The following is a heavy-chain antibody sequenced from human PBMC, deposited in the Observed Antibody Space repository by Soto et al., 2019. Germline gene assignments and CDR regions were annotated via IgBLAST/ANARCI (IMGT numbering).Heavy chain of an antibody. V-gene: IGHV1-69*13. CDR2: IIAIFGTA. Sequence: GASVKVSCKASGGTFSSYAMSWVRQAPGEGLEWMGGIIAIFGTANYAQKFQGRVTITADESTITAYMELSSLRSEDTAVYYCARSLMYYDILTGYYPSNYGMDVWGQGTTVTVSS. CDR3: ARSLMYYDILTGYYPSNYGMDV. CDR1: GGTFSSYA. J-gene: IGHJ6*02. D-gene: IGHD3-9*01.